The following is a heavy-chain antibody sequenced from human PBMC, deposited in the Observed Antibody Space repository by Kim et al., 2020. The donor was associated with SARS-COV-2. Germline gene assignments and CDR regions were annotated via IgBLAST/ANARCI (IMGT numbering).Heavy chain of an antibody. V-gene: IGHV4-39*01. D-gene: IGHD2-15*01. CDR3: ARRGIVGGGSDFDY. Sequence: NPSLRVRVTISVDTSKNPFSLKLSAVTAADTAVYYCARRGIVGGGSDFDYWGQGTLVTVSS. J-gene: IGHJ4*02.